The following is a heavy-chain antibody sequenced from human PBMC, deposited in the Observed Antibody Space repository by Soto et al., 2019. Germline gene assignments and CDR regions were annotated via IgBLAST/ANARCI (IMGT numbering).Heavy chain of an antibody. V-gene: IGHV4-59*01. Sequence: PSETLSLTCTVSGGSISSYYWSWIREPPGKGLEWIGYIYYSGITNYSPSLKSRVTISVDTSKNQFSLKLSSVTAADTAVYYCARDSGSGSYSYNYFDPWGPGTLVTVSS. J-gene: IGHJ5*02. CDR3: ARDSGSGSYSYNYFDP. D-gene: IGHD3-10*01. CDR1: GGSISSYY. CDR2: IYYSGIT.